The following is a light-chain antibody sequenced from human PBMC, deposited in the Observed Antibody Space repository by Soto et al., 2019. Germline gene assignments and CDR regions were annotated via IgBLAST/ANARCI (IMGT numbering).Light chain of an antibody. CDR2: DVN. J-gene: IGLJ1*01. Sequence: QSALTQPASVSGSPGQSITISCTGNSSDVGGYNFVSWYQQHPGKVPKLMIFDVNRRPSGVSDRFSGSKSGNTASLTISGLQAEDAGDYYCCSYTSSSTHVFGSGTKLTVL. CDR3: CSYTSSSTHV. CDR1: SSDVGGYNF. V-gene: IGLV2-14*03.